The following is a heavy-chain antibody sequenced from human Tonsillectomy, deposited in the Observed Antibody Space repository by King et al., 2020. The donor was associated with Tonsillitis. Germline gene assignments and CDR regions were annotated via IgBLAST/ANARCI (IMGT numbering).Heavy chain of an antibody. D-gene: IGHD2-2*01. CDR1: GFTFSSYW. CDR2: IKQDGSEK. V-gene: IGHV3-7*04. CDR3: ARAIVLVPAGRGFMDV. J-gene: IGHJ6*02. Sequence: VQLVESGGGLVQPGGSLRLSCAASGFTFSSYWMSWVRQAPGKGLEWVANIKQDGSEKYYVDSVMGRFTISRDNAKNSLYLQMNSLRAEDTAVYYCARAIVLVPAGRGFMDVWGRGTTVTVSS.